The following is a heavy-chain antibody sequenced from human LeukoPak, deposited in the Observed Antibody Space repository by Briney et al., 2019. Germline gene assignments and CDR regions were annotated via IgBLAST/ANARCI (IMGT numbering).Heavy chain of an antibody. CDR3: AADTSGYRIFNY. CDR2: IDYSGST. D-gene: IGHD3-22*01. CDR1: GGSISIGGYC. Sequence: SQTLSLTCTVSGGSISIGGYCWSWIRQHPGKGLEWIGYIDYSGSTFYNPSLKSRLTMSIDTSKNQFSLKLSSVTAADTAVYYCAADTSGYRIFNYWGQGALVTVSS. J-gene: IGHJ4*02. V-gene: IGHV4-31*03.